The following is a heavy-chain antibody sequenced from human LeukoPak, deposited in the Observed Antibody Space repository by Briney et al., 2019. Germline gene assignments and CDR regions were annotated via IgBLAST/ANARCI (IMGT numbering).Heavy chain of an antibody. V-gene: IGHV1-2*02. Sequence: ASVKVSCKASGYTFTDSYMHWVRQAPGQGLESIGWINPNSGGTNYAQNFQGRLTMTWDTSISTAYMELNRLRSDDTAVYYCARDLIGGSYYMDYWGQGTLVTVSS. J-gene: IGHJ4*02. D-gene: IGHD1-26*01. CDR3: ARDLIGGSYYMDY. CDR2: INPNSGGT. CDR1: GYTFTDSY.